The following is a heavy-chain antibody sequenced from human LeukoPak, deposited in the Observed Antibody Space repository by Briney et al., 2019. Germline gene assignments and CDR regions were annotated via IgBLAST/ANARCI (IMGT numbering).Heavy chain of an antibody. CDR2: INHSGST. CDR1: GGSFSGYY. D-gene: IGHD5-24*01. CDR3: ARDGAATISGYAFDI. V-gene: IGHV4-34*01. J-gene: IGHJ3*02. Sequence: SETLSLTCAVYGGSFSGYYWSWIRQPPGKGLEWIGEINHSGSTNYNPSLKSRVTISVDKSKNQFSLKLNSVTAADTAVYYCARDGAATISGYAFDIWGQGTMVTVSS.